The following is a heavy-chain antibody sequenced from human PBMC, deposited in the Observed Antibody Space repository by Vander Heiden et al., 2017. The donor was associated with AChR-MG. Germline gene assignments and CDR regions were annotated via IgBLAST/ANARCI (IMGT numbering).Heavy chain of an antibody. V-gene: IGHV1-3*01. Sequence: QVQLVQSGAEVKKPGASVKVSCKASGYTFTSYAMHWVRQAPGQRLEWMGWINAGNGNTKYSQKLQGRVTITRDTSASTAYMELSSLRSEDTAVYYCARNFHGGSCDYWGQGTLVTVSS. CDR3: ARNFHGGSCDY. CDR1: GYTFTSYA. D-gene: IGHD2-15*01. CDR2: INAGNGNT. J-gene: IGHJ4*02.